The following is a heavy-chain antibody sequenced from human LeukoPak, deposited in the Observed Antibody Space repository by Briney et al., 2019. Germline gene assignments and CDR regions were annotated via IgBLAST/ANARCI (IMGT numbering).Heavy chain of an antibody. CDR2: ISGSGDTI. Sequence: GGSLRLSCAGSGFSFSSYSMNWVRQAPGKGLEWISYISGSGDTIHYGDSVKGRLTISRDNGKNSLYLQMYSLRVEDTAIFYCARGAPGGMDVWGQGTTVIVSS. V-gene: IGHV3-48*01. D-gene: IGHD3-10*01. CDR1: GFSFSSYS. J-gene: IGHJ6*02. CDR3: ARGAPGGMDV.